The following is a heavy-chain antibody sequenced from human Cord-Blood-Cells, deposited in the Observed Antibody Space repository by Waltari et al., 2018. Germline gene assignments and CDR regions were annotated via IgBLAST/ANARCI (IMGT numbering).Heavy chain of an antibody. CDR3: ARAGSGSYYYYYGMDV. J-gene: IGHJ6*02. D-gene: IGHD3-10*01. CDR1: GGSISSYY. V-gene: IGHV4-59*01. CDR2: IYYSGST. Sequence: QVQLQESGPGLVKPSETLSLTCTVSGGSISSYYWSWIRQPPGKGLEWIGYIYYSGSTNYTPSLKSRVTISVDTSKNQFSLKLSSVTAADTAVYYCARAGSGSYYYYYGMDVWGQGTTVTVSS.